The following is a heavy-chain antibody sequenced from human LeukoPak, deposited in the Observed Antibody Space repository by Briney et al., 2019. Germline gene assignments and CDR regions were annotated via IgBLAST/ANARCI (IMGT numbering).Heavy chain of an antibody. CDR2: IYGGGNI. CDR1: GFTVSSNY. J-gene: IGHJ4*02. D-gene: IGHD5-24*01. CDR3: ARGAGYNYPYYSDY. V-gene: IGHV3-53*01. Sequence: GESLRLSCAASGFTVSSNYMNWVRQAPGKGLEWVSVIYGGGNIYYADSVKGRFTISRDNSKNTLYLQMNSLRAEDTAVYYCARGAGYNYPYYSDYWGQGTLVTVSS.